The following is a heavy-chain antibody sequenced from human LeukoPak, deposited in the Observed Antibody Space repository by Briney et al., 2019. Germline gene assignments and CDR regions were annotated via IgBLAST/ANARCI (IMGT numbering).Heavy chain of an antibody. D-gene: IGHD1-26*01. CDR3: AKKGDRGSAGFFDY. CDR2: IYHSGST. Sequence: PSETLSLTCTVSGRSISSYYWSWLRQSPGKGLEWIGHIYHSGSTNYNPSLKSRVTISVDRSKNQFSLKLSSVTAADTALYYCAKKGDRGSAGFFDYWGQGTLVTVSS. CDR1: GRSISSYY. J-gene: IGHJ4*02. V-gene: IGHV4-59*01.